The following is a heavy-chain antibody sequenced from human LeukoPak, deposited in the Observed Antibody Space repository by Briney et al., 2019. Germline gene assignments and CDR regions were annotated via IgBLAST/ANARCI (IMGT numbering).Heavy chain of an antibody. CDR1: GFTFSSYG. J-gene: IGHJ3*02. Sequence: GGSLRLSCAASGFTFSSYGMHWVRQAPGKGLEWVAVIWYDGSNKYYADSVKGRFTISRDNSKNTVYLQMNSLRAEDTAVYYCARGLRNTDTFDIWGQGTMVTVSS. V-gene: IGHV3-33*08. CDR2: IWYDGSNK. CDR3: ARGLRNTDTFDI.